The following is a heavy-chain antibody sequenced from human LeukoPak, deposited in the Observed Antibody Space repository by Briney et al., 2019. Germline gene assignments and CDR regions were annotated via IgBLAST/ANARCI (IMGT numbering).Heavy chain of an antibody. CDR3: ARRAINSVMFDY. Sequence: SETLSLTCTVSGGSISGYYWTWIRQPPGKGLEWIGYIHYSGSTNYNPSLRSRVTISVDTSKNQFSLKLSSATAADTAVYFCARRAINSVMFDYWGQGTLVTASS. J-gene: IGHJ4*02. V-gene: IGHV4-59*08. D-gene: IGHD3-16*01. CDR2: IHYSGST. CDR1: GGSISGYY.